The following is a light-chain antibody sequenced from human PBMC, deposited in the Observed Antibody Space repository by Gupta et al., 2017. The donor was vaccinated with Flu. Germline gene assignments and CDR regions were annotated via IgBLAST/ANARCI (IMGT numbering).Light chain of an antibody. CDR3: QQYDSYGET. CDR2: EAS. Sequence: ERAAITCSASKSGNNNWLAWYQQKPGKAPRLLIYEASRRASGIPERFSGSGSGTDFTLTIRSLQPDDFAAYYCQQYDSYGETFGQGTKLEVK. V-gene: IGKV3-20*01. J-gene: IGKJ1*01. CDR1: KSGNNNW.